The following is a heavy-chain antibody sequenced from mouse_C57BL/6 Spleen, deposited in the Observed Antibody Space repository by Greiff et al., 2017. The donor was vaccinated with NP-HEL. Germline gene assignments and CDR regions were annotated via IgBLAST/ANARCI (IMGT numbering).Heavy chain of an antibody. J-gene: IGHJ4*01. CDR2: ISSGSSNI. CDR1: GFTFSDYG. Sequence: EVQGVESGGGLVKPGGSLKLSCAASGFTFSDYGMHWVRQAPEKGLEWVAYISSGSSNIYYADTLKGRFTISRDNAKNTLFLQMTSLRSEDTAMYFCARPHLYYYAMDYWGQGTSVTVSS. V-gene: IGHV5-17*01. CDR3: ARPHLYYYAMDY. D-gene: IGHD5-1*01.